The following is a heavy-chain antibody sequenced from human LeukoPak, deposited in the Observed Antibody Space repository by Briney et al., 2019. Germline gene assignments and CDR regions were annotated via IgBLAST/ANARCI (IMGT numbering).Heavy chain of an antibody. Sequence: ASVRVSCKASGYTFTTYDINWERQATGQGLEWMGWISAYNGNTNYAQKLQGRVTMTTDTSTSTAYMELRSPRSDDTAVYYCARDNSPCSGGSCYSTYWGQGTLVTVSS. D-gene: IGHD2-15*01. CDR2: ISAYNGNT. CDR3: ARDNSPCSGGSCYSTY. V-gene: IGHV1-18*01. J-gene: IGHJ4*02. CDR1: GYTFTTYD.